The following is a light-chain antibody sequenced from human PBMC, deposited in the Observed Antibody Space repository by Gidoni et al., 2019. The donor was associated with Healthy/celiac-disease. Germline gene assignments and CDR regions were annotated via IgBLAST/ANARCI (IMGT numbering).Light chain of an antibody. CDR2: DAS. Sequence: EIVLTQPPATLSLSPGERATLSCRASQSVSSYLAWSQQKPGQAPRLLIYDASNRATGIPARFSGSGSGTDFTLTISSLEPDDFAFYYCQQRSNWPPLFTFGPGTKVDIK. CDR1: QSVSSY. V-gene: IGKV3-11*01. CDR3: QQRSNWPPLFT. J-gene: IGKJ3*01.